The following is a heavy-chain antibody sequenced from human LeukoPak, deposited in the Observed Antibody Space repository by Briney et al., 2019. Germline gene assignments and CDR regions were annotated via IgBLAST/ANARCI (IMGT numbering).Heavy chain of an antibody. CDR1: GFTFDDYA. CDR3: ARDPPWVDY. Sequence: PGGSLRLSCAASGFTFDDYAMHWVRQAPGKGLEWVSGISWNSGSIGYADSVKGRFTISRDNAKASLYLQMNNLRVEDSAVYYCARDPPWVDYWGQGTLVTVSS. V-gene: IGHV3-9*01. CDR2: ISWNSGSI. D-gene: IGHD7-27*01. J-gene: IGHJ4*02.